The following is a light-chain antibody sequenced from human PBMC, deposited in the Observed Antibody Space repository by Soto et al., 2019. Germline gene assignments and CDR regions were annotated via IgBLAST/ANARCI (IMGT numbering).Light chain of an antibody. V-gene: IGKV3-20*01. CDR2: GAS. Sequence: EVVMTQSPATLSVSPGERATLSCRPSHTIGSTSLAWYQQKPGQAPRLLIYGASTRATGIPDRFSGSESGTDFTLTISRLEPEDFVVYYCQQYGSSPFTFGQGTRLEIK. J-gene: IGKJ5*01. CDR1: HTIGSTS. CDR3: QQYGSSPFT.